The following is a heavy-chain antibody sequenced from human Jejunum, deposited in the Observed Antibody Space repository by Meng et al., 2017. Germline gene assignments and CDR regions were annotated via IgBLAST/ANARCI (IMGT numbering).Heavy chain of an antibody. J-gene: IGHJ3*02. CDR2: ITGGGEST. Sequence: GGSLRLSCAASGFTFSSCALTWVRQAPGKGLEWVSTITGGGESTYYADSVKGRFTISRDNSKDTRYLQMNSMRAEDTAVYYCAKHLAGSKALDIWGRGTLAT. CDR3: AKHLAGSKALDI. V-gene: IGHV3-23*01. D-gene: IGHD4-11*01. CDR1: GFTFSSCA.